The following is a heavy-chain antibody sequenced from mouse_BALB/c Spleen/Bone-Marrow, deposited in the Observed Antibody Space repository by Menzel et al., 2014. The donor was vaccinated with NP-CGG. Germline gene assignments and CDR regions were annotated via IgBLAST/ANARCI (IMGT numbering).Heavy chain of an antibody. CDR3: AREGYDYDWFAY. V-gene: IGHV1-80*01. Sequence: QVQLQQSGAELVRPGSSVKISCKASGYAFSSYWMNWVKQRPGQGLEWIGQIYPGDGDTNYNGKLKGKATLTADKSSSTAYMQLSSLTSEDSAVYFCAREGYDYDWFAYWGQGTLVTVSA. J-gene: IGHJ3*01. D-gene: IGHD2-4*01. CDR1: GYAFSSYW. CDR2: IYPGDGDT.